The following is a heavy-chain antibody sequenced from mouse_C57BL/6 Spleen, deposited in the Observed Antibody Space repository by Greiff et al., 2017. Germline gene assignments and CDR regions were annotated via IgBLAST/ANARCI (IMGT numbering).Heavy chain of an antibody. Sequence: EVQGVESGGGLVKPGGSLKLSCAASGFTFSSYAMSWVRQTPEKRLEWVATISDGGSYTYYPDNVKGRFTISRDNAKNNLYLQMSHLKSEDTAMYYCAREAQAFAYWGQGTLVTVSA. CDR2: ISDGGSYT. J-gene: IGHJ3*01. CDR1: GFTFSSYA. V-gene: IGHV5-4*01. D-gene: IGHD3-2*02. CDR3: AREAQAFAY.